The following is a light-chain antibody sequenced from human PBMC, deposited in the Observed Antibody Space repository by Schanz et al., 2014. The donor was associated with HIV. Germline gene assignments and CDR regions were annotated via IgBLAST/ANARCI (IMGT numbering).Light chain of an antibody. V-gene: IGKV1-12*01. Sequence: DIQMTQSPSSVSASVGDRVSITCRASQVISSFLAWYQQKPGKAPNLLIYKASSLKSGVPSRFSGSGSGTDFTLTISSLQPEDFATYYCQQSYSTEFTFGPGTKVDI. CDR1: QVISSF. CDR2: KAS. J-gene: IGKJ3*01. CDR3: QQSYSTEFT.